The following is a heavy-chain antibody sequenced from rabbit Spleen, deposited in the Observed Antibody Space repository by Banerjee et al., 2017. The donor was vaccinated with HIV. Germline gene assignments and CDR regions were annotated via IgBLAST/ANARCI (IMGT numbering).Heavy chain of an antibody. D-gene: IGHD4-1*01. CDR3: ARDLTGVIGWNFGW. V-gene: IGHV1S40*01. J-gene: IGHJ3*01. CDR1: GFSFSSTHY. Sequence: QSLEESGGDLVKPGGTLTLTCTVSGFSFSSTHYMCWVRQAPGKGLEWIACIYTGDGSAYYASWAKGRFTISKASSTTVTLQVTSLTAADTATYFCARDLTGVIGWNFGWWGQGTLVTVS. CDR2: IYTGDGSA.